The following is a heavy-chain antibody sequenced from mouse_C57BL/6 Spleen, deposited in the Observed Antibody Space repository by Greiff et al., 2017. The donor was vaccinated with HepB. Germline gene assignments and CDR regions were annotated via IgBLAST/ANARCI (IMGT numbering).Heavy chain of an antibody. CDR3: AATYYSNYVGAMDY. D-gene: IGHD2-5*01. Sequence: VMLVESGPELVKPGASVKISCKASGYAFSSSWMNWVKQRPGKGLEWIGRIYPGDGDTNYNGKFKGKATLTADKSSSTAYMQLSSLTSEDSAVYFCAATYYSNYVGAMDYWGQGTSVTVSS. J-gene: IGHJ4*01. CDR1: GYAFSSSW. CDR2: IYPGDGDT. V-gene: IGHV1-82*01.